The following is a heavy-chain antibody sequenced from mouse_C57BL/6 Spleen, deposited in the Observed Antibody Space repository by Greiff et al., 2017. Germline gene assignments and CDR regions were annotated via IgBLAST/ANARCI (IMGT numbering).Heavy chain of an antibody. CDR3: ERQDSKGGYFDY. CDR2: IYPGDGDT. CDR1: GYAFSSSW. D-gene: IGHD2-5*01. V-gene: IGHV1-82*01. Sequence: QVQLQQSGPELVKPGASVKISCKASGYAFSSSWMNWVKQRPGKGLEWIGRIYPGDGDTNYNGKFKGKATLTADKSSSTAYMQLSSLTSEDSAVYFCERQDSKGGYFDYWGQGTTLTVSS. J-gene: IGHJ2*01.